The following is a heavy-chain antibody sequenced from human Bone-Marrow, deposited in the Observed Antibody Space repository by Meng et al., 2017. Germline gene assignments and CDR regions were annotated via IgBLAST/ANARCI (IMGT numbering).Heavy chain of an antibody. CDR3: ARRLAGWPDIDY. CDR1: GFTFSSYA. Sequence: VRLVESGGGLVQPGGSLRLSCAASGFTFSSYAMSWVRQAPGKGLEWVSAISGSGGSTYYADSVKGRFTISRDNSKNTLYLQMNSLRAEDTAVYYCARRLAGWPDIDYWGQGTLVTVSS. J-gene: IGHJ4*02. V-gene: IGHV3-23*04. CDR2: ISGSGGST. D-gene: IGHD6-19*01.